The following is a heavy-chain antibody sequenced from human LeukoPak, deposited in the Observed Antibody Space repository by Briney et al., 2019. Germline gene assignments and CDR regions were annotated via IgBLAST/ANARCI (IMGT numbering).Heavy chain of an antibody. J-gene: IGHJ5*02. CDR3: AREKYYYGSGNWFDP. D-gene: IGHD3-10*01. V-gene: IGHV3-74*01. CDR2: INSDGSST. Sequence: GGSLRLSCAASGFTFSSYWMHWVRQAPGKGLVWVSRINSDGSSTSYADSVKGRFTISRDNAKNTLYLQMNSLRAEDTAGYYCAREKYYYGSGNWFDPWGQGTLVTVSS. CDR1: GFTFSSYW.